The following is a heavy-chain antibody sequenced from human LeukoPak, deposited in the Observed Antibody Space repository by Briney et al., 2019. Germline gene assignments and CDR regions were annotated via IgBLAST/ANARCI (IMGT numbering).Heavy chain of an antibody. V-gene: IGHV3-9*01. CDR3: AKDTRYYYGSGSYYKSSLEHAFDI. D-gene: IGHD3-10*01. CDR2: ISWNSGSI. CDR1: GFTFDDYA. Sequence: GGSLRLSCAASGFTFDDYAMHWVRQAPGKGLEWVSGISWNSGSIGYADSVKGRFTISRDNAKNSLYLQMNSLRAEDTALYYCAKDTRYYYGSGSYYKSSLEHAFDIWGQGTMVTVSS. J-gene: IGHJ3*02.